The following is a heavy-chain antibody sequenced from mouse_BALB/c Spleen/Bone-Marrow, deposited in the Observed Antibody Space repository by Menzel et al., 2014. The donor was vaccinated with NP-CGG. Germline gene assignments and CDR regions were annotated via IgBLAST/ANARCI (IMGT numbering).Heavy chain of an antibody. CDR2: IWSGGST. Sequence: AQLQQSGPGLVQPSQSLSITCTVSGFSLNSYGVHWVRQSPVKGLEWLGVIWSGGSTDYNAAFISRLSISKDNSKSQVFFKINSLQPNDTAIYYCVRKGSFGNYAMDYWGQGTSVTVSS. J-gene: IGHJ4*01. CDR3: VRKGSFGNYAMDY. V-gene: IGHV2-2*02. CDR1: GFSLNSYG. D-gene: IGHD1-1*02.